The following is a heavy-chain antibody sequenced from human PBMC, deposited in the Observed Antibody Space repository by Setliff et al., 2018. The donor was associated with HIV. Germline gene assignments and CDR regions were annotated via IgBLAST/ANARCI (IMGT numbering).Heavy chain of an antibody. CDR1: GGSTSNYY. V-gene: IGHV4-4*08. CDR2: IYSGGST. D-gene: IGHD3-10*01. CDR3: ARVRSYGSAYDAFDV. J-gene: IGHJ3*01. Sequence: SETLSLTCTVSGGSTSNYYWSWIRQPPGTGLEWLGCIYSGGSTNYNPSLESRVTISLDTSKNQFSLRLTSVTAADTAVYYCARVRSYGSAYDAFDVWGPGTMVTVSS.